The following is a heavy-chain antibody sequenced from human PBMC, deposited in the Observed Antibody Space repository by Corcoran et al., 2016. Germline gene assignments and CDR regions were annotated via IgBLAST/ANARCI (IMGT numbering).Heavy chain of an antibody. CDR2: INAGNGHT. D-gene: IGHD4-17*01. Sequence: QVQLVQSGAEVKKPGASVKVSCKASGYTFTSYAMHWVRQAPGQRLEWMGWINAGNGHTKYSQTFQGRVTITRDTSASTAYMELRSLRSEDTAVYYCARGGMTTVTTYGYWGQGTLVTVSS. CDR1: GYTFTSYA. J-gene: IGHJ4*02. V-gene: IGHV1-3*01. CDR3: ARGGMTTVTTYGY.